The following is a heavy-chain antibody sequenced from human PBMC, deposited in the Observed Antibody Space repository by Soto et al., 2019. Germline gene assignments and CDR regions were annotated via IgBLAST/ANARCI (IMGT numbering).Heavy chain of an antibody. J-gene: IGHJ4*02. D-gene: IGHD6-13*01. Sequence: GGSLRLSCAASGFTFSTYAMTWVRQPPGQGLEWVSSISGTTDNTYYADSVRGRFTISRDNSKNTLYLQMNSLRAEDTALYYCATVKVSAGIDYWGQGTLVTVSS. V-gene: IGHV3-23*01. CDR3: ATVKVSAGIDY. CDR2: ISGTTDNT. CDR1: GFTFSTYA.